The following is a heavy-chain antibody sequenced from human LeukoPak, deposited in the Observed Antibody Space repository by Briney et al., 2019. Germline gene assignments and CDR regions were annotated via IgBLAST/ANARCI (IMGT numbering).Heavy chain of an antibody. CDR1: GFTVGSNS. J-gene: IGHJ4*02. D-gene: IGHD4-17*01. CDR2: IYSDNT. Sequence: PGGSLRLSCTVSGFTVGSNSMSWVRQAPGKGLEWVSFIYSDNTHYSDSVKGRFTISRDNSKNTLYLQMNSLRSEDTAVYYCARGNKDYGDNARGLSDYWGQGTLVTVSS. V-gene: IGHV3-53*05. CDR3: ARGNKDYGDNARGLSDY.